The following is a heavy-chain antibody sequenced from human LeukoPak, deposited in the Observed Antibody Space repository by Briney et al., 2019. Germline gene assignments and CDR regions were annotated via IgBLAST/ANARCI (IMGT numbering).Heavy chain of an antibody. Sequence: ASVKVSCKASGYTFTDYYMHWVRQAPGQGLEWMGWINPNSGGAHYAQKFQGRVSMTRDTPISTIYMELSRLTSGDTAVYYCARQASGGWYYDYWGQGTLVTVSS. J-gene: IGHJ4*02. CDR2: INPNSGGA. CDR1: GYTFTDYY. V-gene: IGHV1-2*02. D-gene: IGHD6-19*01. CDR3: ARQASGGWYYDY.